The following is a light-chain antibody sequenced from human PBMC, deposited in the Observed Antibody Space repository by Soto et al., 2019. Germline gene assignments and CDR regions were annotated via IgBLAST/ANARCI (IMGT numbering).Light chain of an antibody. CDR1: SSDVGGYNY. J-gene: IGLJ2*01. Sequence: QSALTQPASVSGSPGQSIIISCTGTSSDVGGYNYVSWYQQHPGKAPKLMIYEVSNRPSGVSNRFSGSKSGNTASLTISGLQAEDEADYYCSSYTSSNTPVVFGGGTKLTVL. V-gene: IGLV2-14*01. CDR3: SSYTSSNTPVV. CDR2: EVS.